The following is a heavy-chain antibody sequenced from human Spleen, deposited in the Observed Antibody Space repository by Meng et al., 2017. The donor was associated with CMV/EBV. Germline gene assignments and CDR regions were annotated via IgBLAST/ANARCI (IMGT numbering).Heavy chain of an antibody. Sequence: LSLTCAASGFTFSSYGMHWVRQPPGKGLEWVSLIYSGGGTQYADSVKGRFTISRDNSKNTLYLQMNSLRAEDTAVYYCTFPRLGVVYWGQGTLVTVSS. CDR3: TFPRLGVVY. CDR2: IYSGGGT. J-gene: IGHJ4*02. CDR1: GFTFSSYG. D-gene: IGHD3-3*01. V-gene: IGHV3-NL1*01.